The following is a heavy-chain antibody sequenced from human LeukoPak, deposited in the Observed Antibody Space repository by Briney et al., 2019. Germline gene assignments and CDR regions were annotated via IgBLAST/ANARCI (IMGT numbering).Heavy chain of an antibody. D-gene: IGHD3-3*01. CDR3: AKVAYYGTHLSDY. CDR1: GFTFSSYA. J-gene: IGHJ4*02. Sequence: GGSLRLSCAASGFTFSSYAMNWVRQAPGKGLEWVAFIRYDGSNKYYADSVKGRFTISRDNSKNTLYLQMNSLRAEDTAVYYCAKVAYYGTHLSDYWGQGTLVTVSS. V-gene: IGHV3-30*02. CDR2: IRYDGSNK.